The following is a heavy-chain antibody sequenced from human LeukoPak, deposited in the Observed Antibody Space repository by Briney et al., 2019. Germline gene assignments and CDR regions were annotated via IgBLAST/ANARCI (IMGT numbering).Heavy chain of an antibody. CDR1: GGSISSYY. J-gene: IGHJ4*02. CDR3: ASAVAGDFDY. CDR2: MYSSGST. D-gene: IGHD6-19*01. V-gene: IGHV4-4*07. Sequence: PSETLSLTYTVSGGSISSYYWSWIRQPAGKRLEWIGRMYSSGSTNYNPSLKSRVNMSVDTSKNQFSLKLSSVTAADTAVYYCASAVAGDFDYWGQGTLVTVSS.